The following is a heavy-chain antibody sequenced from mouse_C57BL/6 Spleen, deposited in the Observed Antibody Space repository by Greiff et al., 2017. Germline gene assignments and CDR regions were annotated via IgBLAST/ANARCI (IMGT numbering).Heavy chain of an antibody. Sequence: QVQLQQPGAELVKPGASVKVSCKASGYTFTSYWMHWVKQRPGQGLEWIGRIHPSDSDTNYNQKFKGKATLTVDKSSSTAYMQLSSLTSEDSAVYYCAIPSYDYDAYFDDWGQGTTLTVSS. J-gene: IGHJ2*01. CDR2: IHPSDSDT. CDR3: AIPSYDYDAYFDD. CDR1: GYTFTSYW. V-gene: IGHV1-74*01. D-gene: IGHD2-4*01.